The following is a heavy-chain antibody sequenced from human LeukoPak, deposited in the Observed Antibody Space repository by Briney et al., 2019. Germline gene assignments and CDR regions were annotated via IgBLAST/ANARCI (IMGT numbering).Heavy chain of an antibody. CDR1: GGTYSSHA. Sequence: EASVKVSCKASGGTYSSHAISWVRQAPGQGLEWVGGIIPIFGTTNYAQKFQGRVTITTDESTSTGYMELRSLRSDDTAVYYCARGDCGYDYGFHNWGQGTLVSVS. J-gene: IGHJ4*02. D-gene: IGHD5-12*01. CDR2: IIPIFGTT. V-gene: IGHV1-69*05. CDR3: ARGDCGYDYGFHN.